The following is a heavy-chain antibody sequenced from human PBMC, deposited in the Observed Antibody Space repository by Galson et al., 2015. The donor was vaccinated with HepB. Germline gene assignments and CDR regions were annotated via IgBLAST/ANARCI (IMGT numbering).Heavy chain of an antibody. D-gene: IGHD2-21*01. CDR3: ARSRPTRFHYYYGMDV. J-gene: IGHJ6*02. CDR1: DMIFMSYA. CDR2: ISFDGNKN. V-gene: IGHV3-30*04. Sequence: SLRLSCADSDMIFMSYAMYWVRQAPGKGLEWVAVISFDGNKNSLVDSVKGRFTVSRDNSQNTVFLQMNSLTLEDTGVYYCARSRPTRFHYYYGMDVWGHGTTVTVS.